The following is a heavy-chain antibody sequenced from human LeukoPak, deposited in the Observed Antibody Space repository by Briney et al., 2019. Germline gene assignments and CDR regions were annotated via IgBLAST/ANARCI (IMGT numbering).Heavy chain of an antibody. CDR1: GFTFSSYA. Sequence: GGSLRLSCAASGFTFSSYAMSWVRQAPGKGLEWVSAISVSGGSTYYADSVKGRFTISRDNSKITLYLQMNSLRAEDTAVYYCARARLGYCSSTSCYRKFFDPEGGDYWGQGTLVTVSS. V-gene: IGHV3-23*01. J-gene: IGHJ4*02. CDR3: ARARLGYCSSTSCYRKFFDPEGGDY. D-gene: IGHD2-2*01. CDR2: ISVSGGST.